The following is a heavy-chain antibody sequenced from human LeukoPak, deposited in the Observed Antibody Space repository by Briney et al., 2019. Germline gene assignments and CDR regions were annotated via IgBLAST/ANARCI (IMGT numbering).Heavy chain of an antibody. CDR3: ARNLVAAVGDD. J-gene: IGHJ4*02. CDR1: GFSFSSYW. D-gene: IGHD6-13*01. V-gene: IGHV3-7*01. CDR2: IKPDGSEK. Sequence: PGGSLRLSCVASGFSFSSYWMTWVRQTPGKGLEWVANIKPDGSEKYYVDSVKGRFTISRDNAQNSLSLQMNSLRVDDTALYYCARNLVAAVGDDWGQGTLVTVSS.